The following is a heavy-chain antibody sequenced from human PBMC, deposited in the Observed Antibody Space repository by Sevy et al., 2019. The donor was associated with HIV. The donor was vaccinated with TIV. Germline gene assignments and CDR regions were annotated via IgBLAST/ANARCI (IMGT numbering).Heavy chain of an antibody. Sequence: GGSLRLSCAASGFTFSSYAMSWVRQAPGKGLEWVSAISGSGGSTYYADSVKGRFTISRDNSKNTLYLQMNSLRAEDTAVYYCAKGSKTWIQLWSEFDYWGQGTLVTVSS. D-gene: IGHD5-18*01. CDR1: GFTFSSYA. CDR3: AKGSKTWIQLWSEFDY. J-gene: IGHJ4*02. V-gene: IGHV3-23*01. CDR2: ISGSGGST.